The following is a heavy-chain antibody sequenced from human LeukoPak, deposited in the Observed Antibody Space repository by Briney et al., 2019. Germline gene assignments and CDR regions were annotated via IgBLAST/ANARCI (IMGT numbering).Heavy chain of an antibody. V-gene: IGHV3-7*04. CDR3: ARYDGYDLRY. CDR1: GFIFSNYW. J-gene: IGHJ4*02. Sequence: GGSLRLSCAASGFIFSNYWMSWVRQAPGKGLEWVAKINEDGSEKHYVDSVKGRFTISRDNAKNSLYLEMNGLRAEDTAVYYCARYDGYDLRYWGQGTLVTVSS. CDR2: INEDGSEK. D-gene: IGHD3-3*01.